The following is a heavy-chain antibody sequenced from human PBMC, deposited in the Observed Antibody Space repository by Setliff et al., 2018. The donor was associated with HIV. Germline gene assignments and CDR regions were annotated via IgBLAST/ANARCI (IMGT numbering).Heavy chain of an antibody. Sequence: GGSLRLSCTASGLKLSFSFAWLSWVRQVPGKGLEWVGRIKRKSDGGTADYGAPVQGRFTISRDDSKKTLYLQMNNLKTEDTGVYYCAAPRSNLYASTIAYWGQGTQVTVSS. CDR2: IKRKSDGGTA. CDR3: AAPRSNLYASTIAY. CDR1: GLKLSFSFAW. D-gene: IGHD3-16*02. V-gene: IGHV3-15*01. J-gene: IGHJ4*02.